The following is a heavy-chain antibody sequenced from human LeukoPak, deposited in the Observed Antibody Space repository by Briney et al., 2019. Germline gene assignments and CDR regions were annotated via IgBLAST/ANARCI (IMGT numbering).Heavy chain of an antibody. V-gene: IGHV1-2*02. J-gene: IGHJ4*02. CDR1: GYTFTGYH. Sequence: ASVKVSCKASGYTFTGYHMHWVRQAPGQGLEWMGCINPNSGDTNYAQRFQGRVTMTRDTSITTAYMELSSLRSDDTAVYYCARELYGSGTCGFDYWGQGTLVTVSS. CDR3: ARELYGSGTCGFDY. D-gene: IGHD3-10*01. CDR2: INPNSGDT.